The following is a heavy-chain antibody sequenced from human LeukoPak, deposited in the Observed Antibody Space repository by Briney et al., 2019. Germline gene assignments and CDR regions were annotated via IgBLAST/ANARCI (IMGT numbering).Heavy chain of an antibody. V-gene: IGHV3-11*04. CDR3: ATANRDDFDY. Sequence: GGSLRLSCAASGFTFSDYYMSWIRQAPGKGLEWVSYISSSGSTIYYADYVKGRFTISRDNAKNSLYMQMNSLRAEDTAVYYCATANRDDFDYWGQGTLVTVSS. D-gene: IGHD5-24*01. CDR1: GFTFSDYY. J-gene: IGHJ4*02. CDR2: ISSSGSTI.